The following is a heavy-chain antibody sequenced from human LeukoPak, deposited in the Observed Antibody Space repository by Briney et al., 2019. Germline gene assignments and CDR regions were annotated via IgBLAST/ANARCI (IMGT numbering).Heavy chain of an antibody. J-gene: IGHJ4*02. D-gene: IGHD1-26*01. V-gene: IGHV3-48*03. Sequence: QPGGSLRLSCVASGFTFSVFEMNWVRQAPGKGLEWVSYISSAGSYTYYADSVKGRFTISRDNAKNSLYLQMNSLRAEDTAVYYCARTYSGTYYVFDYWGQGTLVTVSS. CDR2: ISSAGSYT. CDR3: ARTYSGTYYVFDY. CDR1: GFTFSVFE.